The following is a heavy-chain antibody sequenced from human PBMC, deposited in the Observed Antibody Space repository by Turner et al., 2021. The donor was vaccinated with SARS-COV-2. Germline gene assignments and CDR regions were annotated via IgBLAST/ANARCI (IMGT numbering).Heavy chain of an antibody. CDR3: AKADRVMIVVVITLFDY. Sequence: EVQLLESGGGLVQPGGSRRLSCAASGFTFSSYAMSWVRQAPGKGLEWVSAISGSGGSTYYADSVKGRFTISRDNSKNTLYLQMNSLRAEDTAVYYCAKADRVMIVVVITLFDYWGQGTLVTVSS. CDR1: GFTFSSYA. J-gene: IGHJ4*02. D-gene: IGHD3-22*01. CDR2: ISGSGGST. V-gene: IGHV3-23*01.